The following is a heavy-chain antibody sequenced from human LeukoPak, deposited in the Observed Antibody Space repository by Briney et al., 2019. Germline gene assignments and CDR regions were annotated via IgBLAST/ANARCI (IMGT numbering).Heavy chain of an antibody. D-gene: IGHD3-3*01. CDR3: ATDRGWRTSGYYLYYFEY. J-gene: IGHJ4*02. Sequence: GGSLRLSCAASGFIFTGYFMSRVRQAPGKGLEWVASIKHDGSEKYYVDSVRGRFTISRDNTKNLLYLQMSGLRAEDTAVYYCATDRGWRTSGYYLYYFEYWGQGTLVTFSS. CDR2: IKHDGSEK. CDR1: GFIFTGYF. V-gene: IGHV3-7*01.